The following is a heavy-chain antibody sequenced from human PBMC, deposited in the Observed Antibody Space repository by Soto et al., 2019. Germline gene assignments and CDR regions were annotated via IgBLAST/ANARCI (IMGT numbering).Heavy chain of an antibody. V-gene: IGHV1-3*01. J-gene: IGHJ6*02. D-gene: IGHD3-10*01. CDR2: INAGNGNT. CDR3: ARDRAVVRGVISHYYYYGMDV. CDR1: GYTSTSYA. Sequence: ASVKVSCKASGYTSTSYAMHWVRQAPGQRLEWMGWINAGNGNTKYSQKFQGRVTITRDTSASTAYMELSSLRSEDTAVCYCARDRAVVRGVISHYYYYGMDVWGQGTTVTVSS.